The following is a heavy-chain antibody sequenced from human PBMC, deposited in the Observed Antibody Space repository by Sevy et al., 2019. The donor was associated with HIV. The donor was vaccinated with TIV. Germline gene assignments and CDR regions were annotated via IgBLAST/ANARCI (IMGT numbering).Heavy chain of an antibody. Sequence: GGSLRLSCAASGFTFISHWMIWVRQAPGKGPEWVANIKQDGSEKYYVDSVKGRFTISRDNARNTLYLQVNSLRAEDTAVYFCARDGIAPGIYFDSWGQGTLVTVSS. CDR3: ARDGIAPGIYFDS. V-gene: IGHV3-7*01. CDR1: GFTFISHW. D-gene: IGHD6-13*01. CDR2: IKQDGSEK. J-gene: IGHJ4*02.